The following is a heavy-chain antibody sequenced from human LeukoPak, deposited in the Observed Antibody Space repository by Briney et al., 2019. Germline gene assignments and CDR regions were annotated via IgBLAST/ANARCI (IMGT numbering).Heavy chain of an antibody. CDR2: IYTRGST. D-gene: IGHD2-15*01. J-gene: IGHJ3*02. CDR1: GGSINNYY. V-gene: IGHV4-4*07. CDR3: ARGRYCSADICSGGDAFDI. Sequence: PSETQSLTCTVSGGSINNYYWSWIRQPAGKGLEGIGRIYTRGSTNYNPSLKSRVTMSVDTSKNQFSLKLSSVTAADTAVYYCARGRYCSADICSGGDAFDIWGQGTMVSVSS.